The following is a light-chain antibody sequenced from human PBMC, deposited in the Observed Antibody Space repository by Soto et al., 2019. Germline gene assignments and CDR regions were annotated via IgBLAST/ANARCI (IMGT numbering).Light chain of an antibody. J-gene: IGKJ1*01. Sequence: EIVLTQSPATLALSPGERATLSCRASQSISNNYLAWYQQKPGQAPRLLIYGASNRATGIPDRFSGSGSGTDFTLTISRLEPEDFAVYYCQQYGSSGTFGQGTKVDIK. CDR2: GAS. CDR1: QSISNNY. CDR3: QQYGSSGT. V-gene: IGKV3-20*01.